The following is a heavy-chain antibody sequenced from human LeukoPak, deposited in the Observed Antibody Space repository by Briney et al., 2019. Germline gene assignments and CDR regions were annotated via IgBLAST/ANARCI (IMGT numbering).Heavy chain of an antibody. D-gene: IGHD2-2*01. Sequence: SVKVSCKASGGTFSSYAISWVRQAPGQGLEWMGGIIPIFGTANYAQKFQGRVTITADESTSTAYMELSSLRSEDTAVYYCARGGDILGYCSSTSCYDRAFDIWAKGQWSPSLQ. V-gene: IGHV1-69*13. CDR1: GGTFSSYA. J-gene: IGHJ3*02. CDR2: IIPIFGTA. CDR3: ARGGDILGYCSSTSCYDRAFDI.